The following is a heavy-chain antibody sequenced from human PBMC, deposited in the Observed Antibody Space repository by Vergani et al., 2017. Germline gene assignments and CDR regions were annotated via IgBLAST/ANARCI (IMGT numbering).Heavy chain of an antibody. J-gene: IGHJ1*01. Sequence: QLQLQESGPGLVKPSETLSLTCTVSGVSIGSNSYYWGWIRQPPGKGLEWIGTIYYTGTTQYNEAHKSRHTISVDPSKNQFSLNLTSVTAADTAVYYCTRHGRSGWAGYFQHWGQGTLVTASS. CDR3: TRHGRSGWAGYFQH. CDR2: IYYTGTT. V-gene: IGHV4-39*01. D-gene: IGHD6-19*01. CDR1: GVSIGSNSYY.